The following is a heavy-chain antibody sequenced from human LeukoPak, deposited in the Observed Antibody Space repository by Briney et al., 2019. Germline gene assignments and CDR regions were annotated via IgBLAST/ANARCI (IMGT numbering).Heavy chain of an antibody. CDR2: ISSSSSTI. J-gene: IGHJ4*02. CDR3: ASDWNYRAKTSRDY. Sequence: GGSLRLSCAASGFTFSSYSMNWVRQAPEKGLEWVSYISSSSSTIYYADSVKPRFTISRHNAKNPQYLQMNSLRDEDTAVYYCASDWNYRAKTSRDYWGKGTLVTVSS. V-gene: IGHV3-48*02. CDR1: GFTFSSYS. D-gene: IGHD1-7*01.